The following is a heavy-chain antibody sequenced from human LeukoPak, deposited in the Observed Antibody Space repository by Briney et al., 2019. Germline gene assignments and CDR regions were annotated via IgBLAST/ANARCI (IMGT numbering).Heavy chain of an antibody. CDR1: GYTFTSYG. CDR3: ARAPGLYYDFWSGYSYYYMDV. CDR2: ISAYNGNT. D-gene: IGHD3-3*01. V-gene: IGHV1-18*01. Sequence: ASVKVSCKASGYTFTSYGISWVRQAPGQGLEWMGWISAYNGNTNYAQKLQGRVTMTTDTSTSTAYMELRSLRSDDTAVYYCARAPGLYYDFWSGYSYYYMDVWGKGTTVTVSS. J-gene: IGHJ6*03.